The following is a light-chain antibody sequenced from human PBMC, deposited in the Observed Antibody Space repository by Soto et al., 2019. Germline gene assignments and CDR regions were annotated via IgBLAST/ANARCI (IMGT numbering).Light chain of an antibody. V-gene: IGKV3-20*01. CDR3: QQYGSSPLT. CDR2: GAS. J-gene: IGKJ4*01. CDR1: QSVSSSY. Sequence: EIVLTQSPGTLSLSPGERATLSCRASQSVSSSYLAWYQQKPGQAPRLLIYGASSRATGIPDRFSGSGSGPDFTLTSSRLEPEDFAVYYCQQYGSSPLTFGGGTKVEIK.